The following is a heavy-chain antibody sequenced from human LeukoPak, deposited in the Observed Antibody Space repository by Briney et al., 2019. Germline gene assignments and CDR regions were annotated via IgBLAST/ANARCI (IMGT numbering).Heavy chain of an antibody. CDR3: ARDDSDLLTGTKWFDP. J-gene: IGHJ5*02. V-gene: IGHV1-69*04. D-gene: IGHD3-9*01. Sequence: APVKVSCKAAGGTFSSYDIGWVRQAPGQGLEWMGRIIPLLGITNYAQKFQGRVTITADKSTTTAYMELSSLRSGDTAVYYCARDDSDLLTGTKWFDPWGQGTLVTVSS. CDR1: GGTFSSYD. CDR2: IIPLLGIT.